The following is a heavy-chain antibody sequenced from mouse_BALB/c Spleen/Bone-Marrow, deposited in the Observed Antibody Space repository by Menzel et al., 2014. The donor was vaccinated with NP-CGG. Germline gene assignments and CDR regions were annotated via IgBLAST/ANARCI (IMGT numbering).Heavy chain of an antibody. CDR3: ARGGGYYYAMDY. CDR2: INPSNGRT. J-gene: IGHJ4*01. CDR1: GYTFTSYW. D-gene: IGHD2-2*01. V-gene: IGHV1S81*02. Sequence: VQLQQSGAELVQPWASVKLSCTASGYTFTSYWMHWVTQRPGQGLEWIGEINPSNGRTNYNAKFKSKATLTEDKYSSTAYMQSSSLTSEDSAVYYCARGGGYYYAMDYWSQTTTINVSS.